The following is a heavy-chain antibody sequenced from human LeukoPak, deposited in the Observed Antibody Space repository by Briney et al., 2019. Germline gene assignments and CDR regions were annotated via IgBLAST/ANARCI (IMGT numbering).Heavy chain of an antibody. Sequence: ASVKVSCKASGYTFTSYGISWVRRAPGQGLEWMGWISAYNGNTNYAQKLQGRVTMTTDTSTSTAYMELRSLRSDDTAVYYCARESYSSSWPYFDYWGQGTLVTASS. CDR2: ISAYNGNT. CDR1: GYTFTSYG. CDR3: ARESYSSSWPYFDY. D-gene: IGHD6-13*01. J-gene: IGHJ4*02. V-gene: IGHV1-18*01.